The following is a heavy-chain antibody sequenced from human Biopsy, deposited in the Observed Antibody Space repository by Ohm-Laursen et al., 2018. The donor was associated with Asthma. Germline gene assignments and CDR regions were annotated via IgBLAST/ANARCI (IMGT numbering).Heavy chain of an antibody. D-gene: IGHD4-17*01. CDR2: IYYSGST. J-gene: IGHJ5*02. CDR3: ARTTYGHDGFDP. Sequence: SQTLSLTCTVSGGSINIGDYYWSWIRQHPVKGLEWMGHIYYSGSTYYNPSLKSRVSISLDTSKNQFSLSLTSVTAADTAVYYCARTTYGHDGFDPWGQGTLVTVSS. V-gene: IGHV4-31*03. CDR1: GGSINIGDYY.